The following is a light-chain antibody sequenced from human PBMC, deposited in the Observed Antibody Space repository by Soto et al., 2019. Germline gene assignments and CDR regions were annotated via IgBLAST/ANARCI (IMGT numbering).Light chain of an antibody. V-gene: IGKV3-20*01. CDR2: GAS. CDR1: QSVSSN. CDR3: QQYVSSST. Sequence: EIVMTQSPATLSVSPGERATLSSRASQSVSSNLAWYQQKPGQAPRLLIYGASSRPTGIPDRFSGSGSGTDFTLTISRLEPEDFAVYYCQQYVSSSTFGQGTRLEIK. J-gene: IGKJ5*01.